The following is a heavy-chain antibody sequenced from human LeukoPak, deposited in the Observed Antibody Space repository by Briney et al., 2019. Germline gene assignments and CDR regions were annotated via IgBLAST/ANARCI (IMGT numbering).Heavy chain of an antibody. J-gene: IGHJ4*02. V-gene: IGHV3-23*01. CDR2: ISNSGSST. CDR1: GFSFSSYE. CDR3: AKAGRYWDFDS. D-gene: IGHD1-26*01. Sequence: PGGSLRLSCEASGFSFSSYEMNWVRQAPGKGLECVSGISNSGSSTYYADSVKGRFTISRDNSKNTLYLQMNSLRAEDTAVYYCAKAGRYWDFDSWGQGTLVTVSS.